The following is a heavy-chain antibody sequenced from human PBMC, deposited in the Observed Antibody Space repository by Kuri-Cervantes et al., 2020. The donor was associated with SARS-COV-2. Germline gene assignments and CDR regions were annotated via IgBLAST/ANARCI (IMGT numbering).Heavy chain of an antibody. V-gene: IGHV3-23*01. D-gene: IGHD1-26*01. J-gene: IGHJ4*02. Sequence: WGSLRLSCAASGFTFSSYAMSWVRQAPGKGLEWVSDISGSGGSTYYADSVKGRLTISRDNSKNTLFLQMNSLRAEDTAVYYCAKVLEWELLSPLGDYWGQGTLVTVSS. CDR1: GFTFSSYA. CDR2: ISGSGGST. CDR3: AKVLEWELLSPLGDY.